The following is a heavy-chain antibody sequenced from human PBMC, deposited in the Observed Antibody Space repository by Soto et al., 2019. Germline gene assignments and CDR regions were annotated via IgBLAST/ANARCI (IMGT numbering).Heavy chain of an antibody. D-gene: IGHD4-17*01. J-gene: IGHJ1*01. V-gene: IGHV3-23*01. CDR3: AKERVPEGYDYGDFPLQH. Sequence: EVQLLESGGGLVQPGGSLRLSCAASGFTFSSYAMSWVRQAPGKGLEWVSAISGSGGSTYYADSVKGRFTISRDNSKNTLYLQMNSLRAEDTAVYYCAKERVPEGYDYGDFPLQHWGQGTLVTVSS. CDR2: ISGSGGST. CDR1: GFTFSSYA.